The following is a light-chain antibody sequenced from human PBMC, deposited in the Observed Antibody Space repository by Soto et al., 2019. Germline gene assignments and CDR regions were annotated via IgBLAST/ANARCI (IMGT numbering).Light chain of an antibody. CDR3: QQSYSTPIT. CDR2: AAS. CDR1: QSISFY. J-gene: IGKJ5*01. Sequence: DIQMTQSTSSLSASVGDIVTITCLASQSISFYLNWYQQKPGNAPKVLIYAASNLQTGVPSRFSGSGSGTDFTLTINSLQPEDFATYSCQQSYSTPITFGQGTRLEIK. V-gene: IGKV1-39*01.